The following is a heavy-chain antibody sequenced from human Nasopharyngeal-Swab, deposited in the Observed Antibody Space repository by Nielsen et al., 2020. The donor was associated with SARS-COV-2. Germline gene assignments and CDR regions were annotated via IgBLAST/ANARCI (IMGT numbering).Heavy chain of an antibody. D-gene: IGHD1-1*01. CDR2: INSHGSST. V-gene: IGHV3-74*01. CDR1: GFTFSVYW. CDR3: ASPGHISGYYFDY. J-gene: IGHJ4*02. Sequence: GESLKISCAASGFTFSVYWMHWVRQAPGKGLEWISRINSHGSSTNYADSVKGRFTISRDNARYTLYLQMNGLRADDTAVYYCASPGHISGYYFDYWGQGTLVTVSS.